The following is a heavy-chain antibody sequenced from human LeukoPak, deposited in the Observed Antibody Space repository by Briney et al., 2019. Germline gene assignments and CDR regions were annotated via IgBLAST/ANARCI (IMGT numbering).Heavy chain of an antibody. D-gene: IGHD5-12*01. Sequence: SETLSLTCTVSGGSISTFYWTWIRQPAGKGLEWIGRINNSGSTNYNPSLRSRVSMSVDRSKNQFSVTLSSVTAADTAVYYCARARYSGYDSRVGFDYWGQGTLVTVSS. J-gene: IGHJ4*02. CDR1: GGSISTFY. V-gene: IGHV4-4*07. CDR3: ARARYSGYDSRVGFDY. CDR2: INNSGST.